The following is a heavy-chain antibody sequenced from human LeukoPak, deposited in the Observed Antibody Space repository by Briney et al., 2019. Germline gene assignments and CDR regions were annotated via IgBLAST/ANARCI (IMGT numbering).Heavy chain of an antibody. J-gene: IGHJ4*02. V-gene: IGHV4-34*01. CDR2: LNHSGST. CDR1: GGSFSGYY. D-gene: IGHD5-18*01. Sequence: SETLSLTCAVYGGSFSGYYWSGISQPPSKWLEGLGELNHSGSTNYNPSLKSRVTISVDTSKNQFSLKLSCVTAADTAVYYCARTSSERQKSRGGYSYPFDYWGQGTLLTVSS. CDR3: ARTSSERQKSRGGYSYPFDY.